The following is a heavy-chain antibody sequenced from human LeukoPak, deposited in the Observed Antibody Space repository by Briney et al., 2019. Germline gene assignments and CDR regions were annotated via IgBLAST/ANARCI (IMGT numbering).Heavy chain of an antibody. CDR1: GYTFTSYY. Sequence: ASVKVSCKASGYTFTSYYMHWVRQAPGQGLEWMGRIIPILGIANYAQKFQGRVTITADKSTSTAYMELSSLRSEDTAVYYCAGYSMARPLNWFDPWGQGTLVTVSS. J-gene: IGHJ5*02. V-gene: IGHV1-69*02. CDR3: AGYSMARPLNWFDP. CDR2: IIPILGIA. D-gene: IGHD6-13*01.